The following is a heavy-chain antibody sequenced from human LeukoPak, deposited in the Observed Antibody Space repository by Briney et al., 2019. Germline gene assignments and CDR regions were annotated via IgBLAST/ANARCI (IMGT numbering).Heavy chain of an antibody. CDR2: ISADKGNT. Sequence: ASVKVSCKASGYTFTSYGISWVRQAPGQGLEWMGWISADKGNTNYAQNLQGRVTMTTDTSTSTAYMELRSLRSDDTAVYYCARVPGTTVVTRGFDYWGQGTLVTVSS. J-gene: IGHJ4*02. CDR3: ARVPGTTVVTRGFDY. V-gene: IGHV1-18*01. D-gene: IGHD4-23*01. CDR1: GYTFTSYG.